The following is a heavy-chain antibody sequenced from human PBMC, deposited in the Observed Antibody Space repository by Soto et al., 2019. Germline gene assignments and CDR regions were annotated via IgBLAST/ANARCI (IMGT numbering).Heavy chain of an antibody. V-gene: IGHV4-39*01. CDR1: GGSIGTSAYY. Sequence: SETLSLTCAVPGGSIGTSAYYWGWIRQAPGKGLEWIGSINHSGNTYLSPSLKDRVTMSVDTSKNSFSLKLRSATAADTGLYYCSRRAPEGFDPWGQGTLVTVSS. CDR2: INHSGNT. J-gene: IGHJ5*02. CDR3: SRRAPEGFDP.